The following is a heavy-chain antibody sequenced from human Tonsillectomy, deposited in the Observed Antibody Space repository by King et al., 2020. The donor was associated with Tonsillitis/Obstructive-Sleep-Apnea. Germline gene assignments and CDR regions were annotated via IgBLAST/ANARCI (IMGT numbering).Heavy chain of an antibody. Sequence: QLVTSGAEVKKPGFSVKVSCKASGGPFSNYAISWVRQAPGQGLEWMGGIIPLFGTTNYAQKFQGRVTITADESTSTAYMELSSLRSEDTAVYYCARLAVTDYMDVWGKGTTVTVSS. CDR1: GGPFSNYA. V-gene: IGHV1-69*01. D-gene: IGHD2-21*02. CDR3: ARLAVTDYMDV. J-gene: IGHJ6*03. CDR2: IIPLFGTT.